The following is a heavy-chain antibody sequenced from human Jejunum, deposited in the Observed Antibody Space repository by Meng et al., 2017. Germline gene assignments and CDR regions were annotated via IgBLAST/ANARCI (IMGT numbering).Heavy chain of an antibody. D-gene: IGHD7-27*01. V-gene: IGHV4-61*01. Sequence: LQGSGPGLVGALEAPSPHFNGSGGSVSSNNDGWGWIRQPPGKGLEWIGYGSTNHNPSLKSRVTISVDTSKNQFFLTLNSVTAADTAIYYCARDNWGSLDYWGQGILVTVFS. CDR2: GST. J-gene: IGHJ4*02. CDR3: ARDNWGSLDY. CDR1: GGSVSSNNDG.